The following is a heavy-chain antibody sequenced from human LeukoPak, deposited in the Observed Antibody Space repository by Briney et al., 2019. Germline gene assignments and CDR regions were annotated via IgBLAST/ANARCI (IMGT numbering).Heavy chain of an antibody. J-gene: IGHJ4*02. V-gene: IGHV1-8*01. CDR2: MNPNSGNT. D-gene: IGHD6-13*01. Sequence: GASVKVSCKASGYTFTSYDINWVRQATGQVLEWMGWMNPNSGNTGYAQKFQGRVTMTRNTSISTAYMELSSLRSEDTAVYYCARGRRAAGIWDRFDYWGQGTLVTVSS. CDR1: GYTFTSYD. CDR3: ARGRRAAGIWDRFDY.